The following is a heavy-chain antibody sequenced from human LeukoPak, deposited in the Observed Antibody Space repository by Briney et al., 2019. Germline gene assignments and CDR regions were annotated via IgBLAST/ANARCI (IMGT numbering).Heavy chain of an antibody. CDR2: IYPGDSDT. CDR1: GYTFTGYW. V-gene: IGHV5-51*01. Sequence: GESLKISCKGSGYTFTGYWIGWVRQMPGKGLEWMGIIYPGDSDTKYSPSFQGQVTISADKSITTAYLQWSSLKASDTAMYYCARVPFGDCAPDYWGQGTLVTVSS. CDR3: ARVPFGDCAPDY. D-gene: IGHD2-21*02. J-gene: IGHJ4*02.